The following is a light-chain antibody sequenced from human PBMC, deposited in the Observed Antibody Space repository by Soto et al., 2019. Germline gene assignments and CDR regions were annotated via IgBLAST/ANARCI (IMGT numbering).Light chain of an antibody. CDR2: RNN. CDR3: AAWDDSLRGVV. V-gene: IGLV1-47*01. Sequence: QSVLTQPPSASGTPRQRVTISCSGSLSNIGSNLIYWYQQLPGSAPKLVINRNNERPSGVPDRFSGSKSGTSASLAISGLRSEDEDDYHCAAWDDSLRGVVFGGGTKLTVL. J-gene: IGLJ2*01. CDR1: LSNIGSNL.